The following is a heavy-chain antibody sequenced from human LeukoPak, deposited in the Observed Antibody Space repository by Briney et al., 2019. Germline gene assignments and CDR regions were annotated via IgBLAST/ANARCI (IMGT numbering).Heavy chain of an antibody. V-gene: IGHV4-39*01. CDR1: GGSISSSSYY. CDR2: IYYSGST. Sequence: PSETLSLTCTVSGGSISSSSYYWGWIRQPPEKGLEWIGSIYYSGSTYYNPSLKSRVTISVDTSKNQFSLKLSSVTAADTAVYYCARVIAAAGKTSGIYYFDYWGQGTLVTVSS. J-gene: IGHJ4*02. CDR3: ARVIAAAGKTSGIYYFDY. D-gene: IGHD6-13*01.